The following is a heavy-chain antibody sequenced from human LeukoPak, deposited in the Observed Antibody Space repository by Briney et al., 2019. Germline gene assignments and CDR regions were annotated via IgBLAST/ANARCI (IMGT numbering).Heavy chain of an antibody. J-gene: IGHJ5*02. CDR3: ARGSNYYDSGKGWFDP. CDR1: GASISSSNW. V-gene: IGHV4-4*02. CDR2: IYHSGST. D-gene: IGHD3-10*01. Sequence: PSGTLSLTCAVSGASISSSNWLSWVRQPPGKGLEWIGEIYHSGSTNYNPSLKSRVTISVDTSKNQFSLKLSSVTAADTAVYYCARGSNYYDSGKGWFDPWGQGTLVTVSS.